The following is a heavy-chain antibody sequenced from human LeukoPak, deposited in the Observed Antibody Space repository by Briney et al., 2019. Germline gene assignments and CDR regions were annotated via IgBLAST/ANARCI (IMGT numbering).Heavy chain of an antibody. CDR2: MNPNSGNT. V-gene: IGHV1-8*01. J-gene: IGHJ5*02. CDR3: ARARNYDILTGYYLGNWFDP. Sequence: ASVKVSCKASGYTFTSYDINWVRQATGQGLEWMGWMNPNSGNTGYAQKFQGRVTMTRNTSISTAYMELSSLRSEDTAVYYCARARNYDILTGYYLGNWFDPWGQGTLVTVSS. D-gene: IGHD3-9*01. CDR1: GYTFTSYD.